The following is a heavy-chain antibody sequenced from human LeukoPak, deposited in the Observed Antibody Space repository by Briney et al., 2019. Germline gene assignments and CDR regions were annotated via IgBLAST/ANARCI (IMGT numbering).Heavy chain of an antibody. CDR3: ARAPYCGGDCFSMHFDY. V-gene: IGHV4-59*01. D-gene: IGHD2-21*02. J-gene: IGHJ4*02. CDR2: IYYSGST. CDR1: GGSISSYY. Sequence: SETLSLTCTVSGGSISSYYWSWIRQPPGKGLEWIGYIYYSGSTNYNPSLKSRVTISVDTSKNQFSLKLSSVTAADTAVYYCARAPYCGGDCFSMHFDYGGQGTLVTVSS.